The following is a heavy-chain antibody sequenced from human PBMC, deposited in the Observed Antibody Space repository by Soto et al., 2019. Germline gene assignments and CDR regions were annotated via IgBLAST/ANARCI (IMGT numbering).Heavy chain of an antibody. Sequence: KQSQTLSLTCAISGDSVSSNSAAWNWIRQSPSRGLEWLGRTYYRSKWYNDYAVSVKSRITINPDTSKNQFSLQLNSVTPEDTAVYYCARDGPYSSSSYYYYYYMDVWGKGTTVTVSS. CDR2: TYYRSKWYN. D-gene: IGHD6-6*01. V-gene: IGHV6-1*01. J-gene: IGHJ6*03. CDR3: ARDGPYSSSSYYYYYYMDV. CDR1: GDSVSSNSAA.